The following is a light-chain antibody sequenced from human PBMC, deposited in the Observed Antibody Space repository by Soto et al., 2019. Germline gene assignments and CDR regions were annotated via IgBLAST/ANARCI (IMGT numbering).Light chain of an antibody. CDR3: LQDYDYPPWS. CDR2: AAS. V-gene: IGKV1-6*01. J-gene: IGKJ1*01. Sequence: AIQMTQSPSSLSASVRDRVTITCRASQGIRNDLGWFQRKPGKAPKLLIYAASSLQSGVPSRFSGSGSGAEFTLTISSLHPEDFATYFCLQDYDYPPWSCGQGTMVDIK. CDR1: QGIRND.